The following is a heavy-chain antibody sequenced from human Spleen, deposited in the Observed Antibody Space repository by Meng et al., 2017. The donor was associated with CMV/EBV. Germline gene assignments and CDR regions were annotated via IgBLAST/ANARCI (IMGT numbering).Heavy chain of an antibody. V-gene: IGHV3-21*01. CDR1: GFTFTTYS. D-gene: IGHD2-15*01. CDR3: TRDTLWDCSGVTCSNGMDV. J-gene: IGHJ6*02. CDR2: ITGSGNHI. Sequence: GESLRLSCAASGFTFTTYSMNWVRQAPGKGLEWVSSITGSGNHIYYADSLKGRFTISRDNAKNSLYLQMNSLRAEDTAVYYCTRDTLWDCSGVTCSNGMDVWGQGATVTVSS.